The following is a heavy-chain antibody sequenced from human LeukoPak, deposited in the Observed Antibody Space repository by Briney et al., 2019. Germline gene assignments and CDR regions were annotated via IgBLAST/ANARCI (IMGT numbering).Heavy chain of an antibody. V-gene: IGHV3-48*01. Sequence: PGGSLRLSCSASGFTFSSYTMNWVRQAPGKGLEWVSYIAFGSSSTSYADSVKGRFTISRDNAKNTLYLQLNSLRVEDTAVYYCKSGGAAPGSFDYWGQGTLVTVSP. J-gene: IGHJ4*02. D-gene: IGHD1-1*01. CDR2: IAFGSSST. CDR1: GFTFSSYT. CDR3: KSGGAAPGSFDY.